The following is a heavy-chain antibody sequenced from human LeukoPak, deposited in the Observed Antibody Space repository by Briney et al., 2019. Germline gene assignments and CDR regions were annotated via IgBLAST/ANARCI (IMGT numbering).Heavy chain of an antibody. J-gene: IGHJ4*02. CDR2: ISNSGSTI. CDR3: ARGPFYTDYYFDY. Sequence: GGSLRLSCAASGFTFRSYEMNWVRQSAGKGLEWVSHISNSGSTIYYADSVQGRFTISRDNAENSLSLQMDSLRAEDTAVYYCARGPFYTDYYFDYWGQGTLVTVSS. CDR1: GFTFRSYE. D-gene: IGHD2/OR15-2a*01. V-gene: IGHV3-48*03.